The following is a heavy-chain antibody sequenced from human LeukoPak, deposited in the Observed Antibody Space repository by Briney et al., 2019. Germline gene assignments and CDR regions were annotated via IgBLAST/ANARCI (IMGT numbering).Heavy chain of an antibody. CDR3: ARATTVTGPNTGLVLDH. J-gene: IGHJ4*02. D-gene: IGHD4-17*01. V-gene: IGHV3-74*01. Sequence: GGSLRLSCAASGFTFRSYWMHWVRQAPGKGLVWVSRINSDGSSTSYADSAKGRFTISRDNAKNTLSLQMNSLRADDTAVYYCARATTVTGPNTGLVLDHWGQGTLVTVSS. CDR1: GFTFRSYW. CDR2: INSDGSST.